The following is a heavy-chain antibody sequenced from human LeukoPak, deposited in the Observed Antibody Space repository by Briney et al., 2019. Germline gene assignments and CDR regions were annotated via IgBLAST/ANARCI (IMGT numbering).Heavy chain of an antibody. CDR3: ARSIVVVSTGYYFDY. J-gene: IGHJ4*02. CDR1: GFTFSSYA. CDR2: ISYAGSNK. Sequence: GRSLRLSCAASGFTFSSYAMHWVRQAPGKGLEWVAVISYAGSNKYYADSVKGRFTISRENSKNTLYLQMNSLRAEDTAVYYCARSIVVVSTGYYFDYWGQGTLVTVSS. V-gene: IGHV3-30*14. D-gene: IGHD3-22*01.